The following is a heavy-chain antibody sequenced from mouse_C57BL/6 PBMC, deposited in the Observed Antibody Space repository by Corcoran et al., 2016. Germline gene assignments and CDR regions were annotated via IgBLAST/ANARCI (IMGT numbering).Heavy chain of an antibody. CDR1: GYTFTTYG. V-gene: IGHV9-3*01. CDR3: ARSYTTVFPDFDY. Sequence: QIQLVQSGPELKKPGETVKISCKASGYTFTTYGMSWVKQAPGKGLKWMGWINTYSGVPTYADDFKGRFAFSLETSASTAYLQINNLKNEDTATYFCARSYTTVFPDFDYWGHGTTLTVSS. J-gene: IGHJ2*01. D-gene: IGHD1-1*01. CDR2: INTYSGVP.